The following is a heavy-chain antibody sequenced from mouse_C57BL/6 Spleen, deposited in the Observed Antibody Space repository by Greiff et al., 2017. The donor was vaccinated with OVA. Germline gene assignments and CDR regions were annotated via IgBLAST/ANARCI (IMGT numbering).Heavy chain of an antibody. CDR1: GYTFTSYW. Sequence: QVQLQQPGAELVRPGSSVKLSCKASGYTFTSYWMHWVKQRPIQGLEWIGNIDPSDSETHYNQKFKDKATLTVDKSSSTAYMQLSSLTSEDSAVYYCARDYGSLYYFDYWGQGTTRTVSS. D-gene: IGHD1-1*01. V-gene: IGHV1-52*01. CDR3: ARDYGSLYYFDY. J-gene: IGHJ2*01. CDR2: IDPSDSET.